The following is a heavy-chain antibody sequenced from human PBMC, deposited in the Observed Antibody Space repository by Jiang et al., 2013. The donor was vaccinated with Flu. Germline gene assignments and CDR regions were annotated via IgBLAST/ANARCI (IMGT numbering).Heavy chain of an antibody. Sequence: VQLVESGGGVVQPGGSLRLSCAASGFAFSYYAMYWVRQAPGKGLEWVASIWHDGTNKNYVDSVKGRFTVSRENSKDTVYLQMDSLRPEDTAVYYCATLRGSSYDTYLMDFWGQGTLVTVSS. CDR3: ATLRGSSYDTYLMDF. J-gene: IGHJ4*02. V-gene: IGHV3-30*02. CDR2: IWHDGTNK. CDR1: GFAFSYYA. D-gene: IGHD2-2*01.